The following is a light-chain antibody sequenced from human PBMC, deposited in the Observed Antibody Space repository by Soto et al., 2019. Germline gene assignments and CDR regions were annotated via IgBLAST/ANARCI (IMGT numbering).Light chain of an antibody. CDR3: QQSFIAPLT. CDR1: QSISSF. J-gene: IGKJ4*01. Sequence: DIQMTQYPSSLSASVGDRVTITCRASQSISSFLNWYQQKPGKAPKLLISGASSFQSGVPSRFNGGGSGTDFTLTISSLQPEDSATYYCQQSFIAPLTFGGGTKVEIK. V-gene: IGKV1-39*01. CDR2: GAS.